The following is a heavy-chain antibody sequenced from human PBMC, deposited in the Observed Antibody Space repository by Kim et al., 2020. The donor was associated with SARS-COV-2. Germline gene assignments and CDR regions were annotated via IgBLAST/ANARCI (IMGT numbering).Heavy chain of an antibody. CDR3: ARALDCGSSTSCPGWGVDY. D-gene: IGHD2-2*01. J-gene: IGHJ4*02. CDR1: GYTFTGYY. V-gene: IGHV1-2*02. CDR2: INPNSGGT. Sequence: ASVKVSCKASGYTFTGYYMHWVRQAPGQGLEWMGWINPNSGGTNYAQKFQGRVTMTRDTSISTAYMELSRLRSDDTAVYYCARALDCGSSTSCPGWGVDYWGQGTLVTVSS.